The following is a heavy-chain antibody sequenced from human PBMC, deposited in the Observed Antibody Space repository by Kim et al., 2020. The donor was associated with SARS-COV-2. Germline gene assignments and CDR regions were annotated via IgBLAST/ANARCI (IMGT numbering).Heavy chain of an antibody. CDR1: GGSISSGGYY. Sequence: SETLSLTCTVSGGSISSGGYYWSWIRQHPGKGLEWIGYIFYSGSTYYNPSLKSRVTISVDTSKNQFSLKLSSVTAADTAVYYCARGSYYYESDYWGQGTLVTVSS. D-gene: IGHD3-22*01. V-gene: IGHV4-31*03. J-gene: IGHJ4*02. CDR2: IFYSGST. CDR3: ARGSYYYESDY.